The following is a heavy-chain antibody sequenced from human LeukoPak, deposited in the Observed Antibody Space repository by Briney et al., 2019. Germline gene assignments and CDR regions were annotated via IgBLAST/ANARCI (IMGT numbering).Heavy chain of an antibody. Sequence: SETLSLTCTVSGGSISSYYWSWIRQPPGKGLEWIGYIYYSGSTNYNPSLKSRVTISVDTSKNQFSLKLSSVTAADTAAYYCARDAPQGPDTYGMDVWGQGTTVTVSS. CDR3: ARDAPQGPDTYGMDV. D-gene: IGHD3-9*01. CDR2: IYYSGST. V-gene: IGHV4-59*01. CDR1: GGSISSYY. J-gene: IGHJ6*02.